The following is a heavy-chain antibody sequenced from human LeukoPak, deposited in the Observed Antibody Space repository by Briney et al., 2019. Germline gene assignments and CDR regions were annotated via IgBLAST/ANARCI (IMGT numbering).Heavy chain of an antibody. CDR2: IYYSGST. CDR1: GGSISSSSYY. V-gene: IGHV4-39*01. CDR3: ARHASRWNYFDY. D-gene: IGHD2-15*01. J-gene: IGHJ4*02. Sequence: PSETLSLTCTVSGGSISSSSYYWGWIRQPPGKGLEWIGSIYYSGSTYYNPSLKSRVTISVDTSKNQFSLKLSSVTAADTAVFYCARHASRWNYFDYWGQGALVTISS.